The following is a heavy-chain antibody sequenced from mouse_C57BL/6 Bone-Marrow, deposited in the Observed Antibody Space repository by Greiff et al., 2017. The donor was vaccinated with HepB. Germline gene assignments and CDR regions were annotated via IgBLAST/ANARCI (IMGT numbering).Heavy chain of an antibody. D-gene: IGHD1-1*01. Sequence: DVKLVESGGDLVKPGGSLKLSCAASGFTFSSYGMSWVRQTPDKRLEWVATISSGGSYTYYPDSVKGRFTISRDNAKNTLYLQMSSLKSEDTAMYYCARPYYYGSSYGYFDYWGQGTTLTVSS. CDR1: GFTFSSYG. CDR2: ISSGGSYT. CDR3: ARPYYYGSSYGYFDY. J-gene: IGHJ2*01. V-gene: IGHV5-6*02.